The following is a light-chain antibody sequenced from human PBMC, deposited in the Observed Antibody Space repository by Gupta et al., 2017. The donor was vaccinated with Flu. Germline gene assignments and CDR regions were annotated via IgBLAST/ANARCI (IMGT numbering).Light chain of an antibody. CDR2: EVS. J-gene: IGLJ2*01. V-gene: IGLV2-14*01. CDR1: SRDVGGYNY. Sequence: LTQPASLSGAPGPSSPISRPGTSRDVGGYNYVSWYQQHPGKAPKLMIYEVSNRPSGVSNRFSGSKSGNTASLTISGLQAEDEADYYCSSYTSSSTVVFGGGTKLTVL. CDR3: SSYTSSSTVV.